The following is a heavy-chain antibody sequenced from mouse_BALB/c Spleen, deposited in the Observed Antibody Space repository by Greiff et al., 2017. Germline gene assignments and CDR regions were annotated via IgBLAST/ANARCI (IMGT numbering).Heavy chain of an antibody. D-gene: IGHD2-1*01. Sequence: VKLVVSGPGLVAPSQSLSISCTVSGFSLSRYSVHWVRQPPGKGLDWLGMIWGGGRTDYNSALKSRLIISKANSKSQVFLKMNSLQTDDTAMYYCARNKNYYGNYYAMDYWGQGTSVTVSS. V-gene: IGHV2-6-4*01. CDR2: IWGGGRT. J-gene: IGHJ4*01. CDR1: GFSLSRYS. CDR3: ARNKNYYGNYYAMDY.